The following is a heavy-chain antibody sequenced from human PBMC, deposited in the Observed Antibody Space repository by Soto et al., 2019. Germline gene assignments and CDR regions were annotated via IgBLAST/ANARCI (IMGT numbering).Heavy chain of an antibody. CDR2: ISYDGSNK. CDR1: GLTFSSYC. Sequence: PGGSLRLSCAASGLTFSSYCMHWVRQAPGKGLEWVAVISYDGSNKYYADSVKGRFTISRDNSKNTLYLQMNSLRAVDTAVYYCARDPYDSSDLKWFEPWGQGTLVTVSS. V-gene: IGHV3-30*03. D-gene: IGHD3-22*01. CDR3: ARDPYDSSDLKWFEP. J-gene: IGHJ5*02.